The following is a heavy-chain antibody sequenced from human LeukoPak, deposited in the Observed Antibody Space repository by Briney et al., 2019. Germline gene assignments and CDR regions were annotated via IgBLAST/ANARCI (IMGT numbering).Heavy chain of an antibody. J-gene: IGHJ3*02. CDR1: GGSISSYY. CDR3: ARGAGTTGAFDI. V-gene: IGHV4-59*01. CDR2: IYYSGST. Sequence: SETLSLTCTVSGGSISSYYWSWIRQPPRKGLEWIGYIYYSGSTNYNPSLKSRVTISVDTSKNQFSLKLSSVTAADTAVYYCARGAGTTGAFDIWGQGTMVTVSS. D-gene: IGHD1-1*01.